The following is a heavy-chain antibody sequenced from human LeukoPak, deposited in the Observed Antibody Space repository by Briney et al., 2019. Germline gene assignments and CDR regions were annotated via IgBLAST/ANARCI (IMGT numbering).Heavy chain of an antibody. CDR2: INQDGSVQ. CDR1: GFPFSGYW. CDR3: SRSLDY. Sequence: GGSLRLSCAASGFPFSGYWMDWVRQAPGKGMEWVANINQDGSVQYYAASVRGRSTISRDNAKNSLYLQMNILRAEDTAIYYCSRSLDYLGQGALVTVSS. J-gene: IGHJ4*02. V-gene: IGHV3-7*01.